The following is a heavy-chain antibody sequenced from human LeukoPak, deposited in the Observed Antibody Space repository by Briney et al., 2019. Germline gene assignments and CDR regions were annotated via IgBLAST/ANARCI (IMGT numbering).Heavy chain of an antibody. V-gene: IGHV3-23*01. Sequence: AGDSVPHSHALWGFPFCSQAESCPAEARGGTGEGVSVISDSGATTYYADSVKGRFTISRDNSKNTLYLQMNSLRAEDTAVYYCAKFDYGYATKRRTVDSWGQGTLGTVSS. D-gene: IGHD5-18*01. CDR2: ISDSGATT. J-gene: IGHJ4*02. CDR1: GFPFCSQA. CDR3: AKFDYGYATKRRTVDS.